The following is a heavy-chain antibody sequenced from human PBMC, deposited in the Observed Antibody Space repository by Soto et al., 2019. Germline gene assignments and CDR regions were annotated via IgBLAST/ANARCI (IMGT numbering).Heavy chain of an antibody. CDR3: AGDRAGLTGPGSFDM. V-gene: IGHV3-33*01. CDR1: GFIFSDYG. D-gene: IGHD2-15*01. J-gene: IGHJ3*02. Sequence: QVQLVESGGGVVQPGRSLRLSCAASGFIFSDYGMHWVRQAPGKGLEWVAVIWYDGSDEYYADSVKGRFTISRDNSRSGRCLQIHSLRGEDTGVYSCAGDRAGLTGPGSFDMWGQVTLVTVSS. CDR2: IWYDGSDE.